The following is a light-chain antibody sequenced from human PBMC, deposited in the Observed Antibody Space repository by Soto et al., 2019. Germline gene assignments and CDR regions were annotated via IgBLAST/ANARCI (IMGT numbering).Light chain of an antibody. CDR2: DAS. V-gene: IGKV3-11*01. J-gene: IGKJ1*01. CDR1: QSVGSY. Sequence: EIVLIQSPATLSLSPGERATLSCRASQSVGSYLAWYQHKPGQAPRLLISDASNRATGIPARFSGSGAETDFTLTISSLEPEDSAVYYCQQYNNWPRFVWTFGQGT. CDR3: QQYNNWPRFVWT.